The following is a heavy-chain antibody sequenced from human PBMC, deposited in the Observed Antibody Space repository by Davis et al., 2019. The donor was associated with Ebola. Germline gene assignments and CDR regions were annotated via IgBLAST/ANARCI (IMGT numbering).Heavy chain of an antibody. D-gene: IGHD1-1*01. Sequence: PGGSLRLSCAASGFTLSGYGLHWVRQPPGKGLEWVAVIWYDGRNQYYADSVKGRFTISRDNSKNTLYLQMNSLRAEDTAVYYCAREYDEAYYYGMDVWGQGTTVTVSS. V-gene: IGHV3-33*01. J-gene: IGHJ6*02. CDR1: GFTLSGYG. CDR3: AREYDEAYYYGMDV. CDR2: IWYDGRNQ.